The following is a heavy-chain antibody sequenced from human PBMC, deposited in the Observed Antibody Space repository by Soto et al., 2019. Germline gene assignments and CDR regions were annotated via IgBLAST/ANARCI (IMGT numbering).Heavy chain of an antibody. CDR3: ALGYYYYGIDV. CDR1: GFAFGSSE. CDR2: ITSTGGSI. V-gene: IGHV3-48*03. Sequence: GGSLRLSCAASGFAFGSSEMNWFRQAPGKGLEWVAYITSTGGSISYADSVKGRFTISRDNAKSSLYLQMNSLRAEDTALYYCALGYYYYGIDVWAKGPRSPSP. J-gene: IGHJ6*02. D-gene: IGHD2-2*03.